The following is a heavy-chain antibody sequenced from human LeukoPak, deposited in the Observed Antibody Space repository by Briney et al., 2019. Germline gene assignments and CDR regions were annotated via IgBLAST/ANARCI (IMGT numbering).Heavy chain of an antibody. V-gene: IGHV3-30*09. CDR3: AREGSRGYYPY. Sequence: GGSLRLSCAASGFTFSSYAMHWVRQTAGKGLEWVAVISYDGSDKHYGDPVKGRFAISRDNSKNTVYLQMNSLRPEDTAVYYCAREGSRGYYPYWGQGILVTVSS. D-gene: IGHD3-22*01. J-gene: IGHJ4*02. CDR2: ISYDGSDK. CDR1: GFTFSSYA.